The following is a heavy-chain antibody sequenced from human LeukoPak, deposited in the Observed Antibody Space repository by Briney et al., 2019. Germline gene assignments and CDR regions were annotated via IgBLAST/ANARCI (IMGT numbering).Heavy chain of an antibody. D-gene: IGHD5-18*01. CDR2: IYYSGST. CDR1: GGSISSYY. CDR3: ARLNVDTTMAHDY. Sequence: PSETLSLTCTVSGGSISSYYWNWIRQPPGKGLEWIGYIYYSGSTNHNPSLKSRVTISVDTSKNQFSLKLSSVTAADTAVHYCARLNVDTTMAHDYWGQGTLVTVSS. J-gene: IGHJ4*02. V-gene: IGHV4-59*01.